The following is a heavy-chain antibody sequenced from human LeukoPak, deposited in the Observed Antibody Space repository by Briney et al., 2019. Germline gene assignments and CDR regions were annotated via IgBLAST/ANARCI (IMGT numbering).Heavy chain of an antibody. D-gene: IGHD6-19*01. CDR3: ATDASSGLED. CDR1: GFTFSSYW. V-gene: IGHV3-7*01. Sequence: PGGSLRLSCAASGFTFSSYWMSWVRQAPGKGLEWVANIKQDGSEKYYLDSVKGRFTISRDNAENSLYLQMNSLRAEDTAVYYCATDASSGLEDWGQGILVTVSS. CDR2: IKQDGSEK. J-gene: IGHJ4*02.